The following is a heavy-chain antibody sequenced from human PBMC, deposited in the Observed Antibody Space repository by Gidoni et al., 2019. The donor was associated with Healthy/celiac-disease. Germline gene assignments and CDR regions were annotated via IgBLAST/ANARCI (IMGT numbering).Heavy chain of an antibody. D-gene: IGHD3-22*01. V-gene: IGHV1-8*01. CDR1: GYTFTSYD. J-gene: IGHJ3*02. Sequence: QVQLVQSGAEVKKPGASVKVSCKASGYTFTSYDINWVRQATGQGLEWMGWMNPNSGNTGYAQKFQGRVTMTRNTSISTAYMELSSLRSEDTAVYYCARVLGLYYDSSGYLIRGAAFDIWGQGTMVTVSS. CDR2: MNPNSGNT. CDR3: ARVLGLYYDSSGYLIRGAAFDI.